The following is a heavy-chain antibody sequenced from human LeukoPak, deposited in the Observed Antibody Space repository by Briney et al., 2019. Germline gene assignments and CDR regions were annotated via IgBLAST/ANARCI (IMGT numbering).Heavy chain of an antibody. CDR3: ARVNWYSSSWYDWYFDL. J-gene: IGHJ2*01. CDR2: IKQDGSEK. Sequence: GGSLRLSCAASGFTLSSYWMSWVRQAPGKGREWVANIKQDGSEKYYVDSVKGRFTISRDNAKNSLYLQMNSLRAEDTAVYYCARVNWYSSSWYDWYFDLWGRGTLVTVSS. CDR1: GFTLSSYW. D-gene: IGHD6-13*01. V-gene: IGHV3-7*01.